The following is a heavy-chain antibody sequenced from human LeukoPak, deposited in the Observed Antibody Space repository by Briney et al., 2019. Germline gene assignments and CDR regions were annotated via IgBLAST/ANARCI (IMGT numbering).Heavy chain of an antibody. V-gene: IGHV1-2*02. J-gene: IGHJ5*01. CDR2: MNPKSGGT. Sequence: GASVKVSCKASGYTFTGYYVHWVRQAPGQGLEWMGWMNPKSGGTNYAQKFQGSVTMTRDTSISTVYMELSRLRSDDTAVYYCARASGSYWWFDSWGQGTLVTVSS. CDR3: ARASGSYWWFDS. CDR1: GYTFTGYY. D-gene: IGHD1-26*01.